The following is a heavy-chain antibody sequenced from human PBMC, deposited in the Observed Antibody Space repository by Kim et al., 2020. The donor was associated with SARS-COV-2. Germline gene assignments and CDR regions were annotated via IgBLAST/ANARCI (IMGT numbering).Heavy chain of an antibody. CDR3: ARDRWKGYYGLGSGFDP. CDR1: GYTFTSYA. V-gene: IGHV1-3*01. CDR2: INAGNGNT. D-gene: IGHD3-10*01. J-gene: IGHJ5*02. Sequence: ASVQVSCKASGYTFTSYAMHLVRQAPGQRLEWMGWINAGNGNTKYSQKFQGRVTITRDTAASTAYMELSSLRSEDTAVYYCARDRWKGYYGLGSGFDPWGQGTLVTVSS.